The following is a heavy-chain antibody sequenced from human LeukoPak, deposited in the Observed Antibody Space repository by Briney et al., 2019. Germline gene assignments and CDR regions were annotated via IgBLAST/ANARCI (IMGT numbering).Heavy chain of an antibody. CDR3: ARVQASSYYYDSSGF. J-gene: IGHJ3*01. CDR2: INPKSGDT. CDR1: GYTFTGYY. D-gene: IGHD3-22*01. V-gene: IGHV1-2*02. Sequence: ASVKVSCKASGYTFTGYYMHWVRQAPGQGLEWMGWINPKSGDTNYAQKFQDRVTMTRDTSISTAYMELSRLRSDDTAVYYCARVQASSYYYDSSGFWGQGTVVTVSS.